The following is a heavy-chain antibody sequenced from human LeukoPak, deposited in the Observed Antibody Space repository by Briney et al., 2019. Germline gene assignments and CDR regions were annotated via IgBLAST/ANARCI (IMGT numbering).Heavy chain of an antibody. CDR3: AKDHHLLWFGELLYYFDY. D-gene: IGHD3-10*01. V-gene: IGHV3-21*01. Sequence: GGSLRLSCAASGFTFSSYTMNWVRQAPGKGLEWVSSISSSSSYIYYADSVKGRFTISRDNSKNTLYLQMNSLRAEDTAVYYCAKDHHLLWFGELLYYFDYWGQGTLVTVSS. CDR1: GFTFSSYT. CDR2: ISSSSSYI. J-gene: IGHJ4*02.